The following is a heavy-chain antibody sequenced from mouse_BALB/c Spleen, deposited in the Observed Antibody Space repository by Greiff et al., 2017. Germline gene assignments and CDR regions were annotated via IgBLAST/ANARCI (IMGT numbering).Heavy chain of an antibody. Sequence: EVQGVESGGGLVQPGGSLKLSCAASGFTFSSYGMSWVRQTPDKRLELVATINSNGGSTYYPDSVKGRFTISRDNAKNTLYLQMSSLKSEDTAMYYCARWYYYAMDYWGQGTSVTVSS. CDR3: ARWYYYAMDY. J-gene: IGHJ4*01. CDR1: GFTFSSYG. CDR2: INSNGGST. V-gene: IGHV5-6-3*01. D-gene: IGHD1-1*02.